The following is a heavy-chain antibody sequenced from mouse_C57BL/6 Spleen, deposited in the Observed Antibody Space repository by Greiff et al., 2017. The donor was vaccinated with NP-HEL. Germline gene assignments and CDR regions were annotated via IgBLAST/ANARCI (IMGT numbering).Heavy chain of an antibody. J-gene: IGHJ4*01. Sequence: EVQGVESGGGLVQPKGSLKLSCAASGFTFNTYAMHWVRQAPGKGLEWVARIRSKSSNYATYYADSVKDRFTISRDDSQSMLYLQMNNLKTEDTAMYYCVRGPSYYSNYDAMDYWGQGTSVTVSS. V-gene: IGHV10-3*01. CDR2: IRSKSSNYAT. CDR3: VRGPSYYSNYDAMDY. CDR1: GFTFNTYA. D-gene: IGHD2-5*01.